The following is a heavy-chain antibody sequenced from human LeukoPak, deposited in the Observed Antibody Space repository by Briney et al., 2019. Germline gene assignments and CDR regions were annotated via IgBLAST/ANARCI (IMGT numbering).Heavy chain of an antibody. CDR1: GFTVSNNY. D-gene: IGHD5-18*01. J-gene: IGHJ4*02. V-gene: IGHV3-66*01. Sequence: GGSLRLSCAASGFTVSNNYMSWVRQAPGKGLEWVALIYSGGSTYYADFVKGRFTISRDNSKNTLYLQMSSLRAEDTAVYYCVKGVTLIQLGLHYFDYWGQGSLVTVSS. CDR3: VKGVTLIQLGLHYFDY. CDR2: IYSGGST.